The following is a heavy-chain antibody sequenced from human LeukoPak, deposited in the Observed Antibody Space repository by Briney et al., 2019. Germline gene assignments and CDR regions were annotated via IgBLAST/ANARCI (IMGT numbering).Heavy chain of an antibody. D-gene: IGHD3-9*01. Sequence: SETLSLTCTVSGGSMTAGDYYWGWVRQPPGTGLQWIATSYQGASLKSRVTISLDTSKNQFSLRLTSVTAADTAVYYCARHLTGGLTSYYHYYFDYWGQGTLVTVSS. CDR1: GGSMTAGDYY. CDR2: S. V-gene: IGHV4-39*07. J-gene: IGHJ4*02. CDR3: ARHLTGGLTSYYHYYFDY.